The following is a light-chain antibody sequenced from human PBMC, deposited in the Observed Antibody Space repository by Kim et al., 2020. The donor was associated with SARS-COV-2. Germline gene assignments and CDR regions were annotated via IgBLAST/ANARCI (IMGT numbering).Light chain of an antibody. J-gene: IGLJ3*02. CDR3: NSRDSSGDHVV. CDR1: SLRKYY. V-gene: IGLV3-19*01. CDR2: GKY. Sequence: AVGQTVRLTCQGDSLRKYYATWYQQRPGQAPVLVLYGKYNRPSGIPDRFSGSASGNTASLTITGAQAEDEADYYCNSRDSSGDHVVFGGGTQLTVL.